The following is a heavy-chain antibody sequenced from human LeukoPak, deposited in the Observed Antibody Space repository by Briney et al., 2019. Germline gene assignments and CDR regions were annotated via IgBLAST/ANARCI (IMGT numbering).Heavy chain of an antibody. CDR3: ARDKSVIVVVSDAFDI. CDR1: GGSISSYY. Sequence: SETLSLTCTVSGGSISSYYWSWIRQPAGKGLEWIGRIYTSGSTNYNPSPKSRVTMSVDTSKNQFSLKLSSVTAADTAVYYCARDKSVIVVVSDAFDIWGQGTMVTVSS. CDR2: IYTSGST. D-gene: IGHD3-22*01. J-gene: IGHJ3*02. V-gene: IGHV4-4*07.